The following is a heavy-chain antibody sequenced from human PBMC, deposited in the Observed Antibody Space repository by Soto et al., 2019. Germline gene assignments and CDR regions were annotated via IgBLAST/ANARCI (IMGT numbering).Heavy chain of an antibody. CDR3: ARGFLDDFWSGYFPSPDY. D-gene: IGHD3-3*01. V-gene: IGHV3-21*01. Sequence: GGSLRLSCAASGFTFSSYSMNWVRQGPGKGLEWVSSISDSSSYIYYADSVKGRFTISRDNAKNSLFLQMNSLRAEDTAVYYCARGFLDDFWSGYFPSPDYWGQGTLVTVSS. CDR2: ISDSSSYI. CDR1: GFTFSSYS. J-gene: IGHJ4*02.